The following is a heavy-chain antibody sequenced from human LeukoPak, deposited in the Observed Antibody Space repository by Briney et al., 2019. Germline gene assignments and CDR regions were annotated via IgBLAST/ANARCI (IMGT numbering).Heavy chain of an antibody. Sequence: VASVKVSCKASGGTFSSYAISWVRQAPGQGLEWMGGIIPIFGTANYAQKFQGRVTITADESTSTAYMELSSLRSEDTAVYYCARDSRLGATGPSFYFDYWGQGTLVTVSS. J-gene: IGHJ4*02. D-gene: IGHD1-26*01. CDR2: IIPIFGTA. V-gene: IGHV1-69*13. CDR1: GGTFSSYA. CDR3: ARDSRLGATGPSFYFDY.